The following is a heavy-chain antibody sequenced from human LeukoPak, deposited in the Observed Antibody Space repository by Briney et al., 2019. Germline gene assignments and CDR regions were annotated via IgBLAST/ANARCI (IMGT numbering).Heavy chain of an antibody. V-gene: IGHV5-51*01. CDR2: IYPGDSDT. CDR3: ARHVNLGAQDY. Sequence: GESLKISCEGSGYSFTSYWIGWVRQMPGKGLEWMGVIYPGDSDTRYSPSFQGQVTISADKSITTAYLQWSSLQASDTAMYYCARHVNLGAQDYWGQGTLVTVSS. J-gene: IGHJ4*02. CDR1: GYSFTSYW. D-gene: IGHD3-16*01.